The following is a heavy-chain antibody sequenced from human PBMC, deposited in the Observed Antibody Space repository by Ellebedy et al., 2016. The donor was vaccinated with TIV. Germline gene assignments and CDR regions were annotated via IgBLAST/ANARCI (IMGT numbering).Heavy chain of an antibody. CDR1: GASVSSGSYS. CDR2: IYYSGST. CDR3: ARNLVVVAATGAFDI. V-gene: IGHV4-61*01. J-gene: IGHJ3*02. Sequence: SETLSLTCTVSGASVSSGSYSWSWIRQPPGKGLEWIGYIYYSGSTNYNPSLKSRVTISVDTSKNQFSLKLSSVTAADTAVYYCARNLVVVAATGAFDIWGQGTMVTVSS. D-gene: IGHD2-15*01.